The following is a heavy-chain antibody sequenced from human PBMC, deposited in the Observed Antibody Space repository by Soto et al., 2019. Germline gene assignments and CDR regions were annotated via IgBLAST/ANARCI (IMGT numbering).Heavy chain of an antibody. D-gene: IGHD4-17*01. V-gene: IGHV4-4*07. CDR1: GGSISSYY. CDR2: IYTSGST. Sequence: PSETLSLTCTVSGGSISSYYLSWIRQPAGKGLEWIGRIYTSGSTNYNPSLKSRVTMSVDTSKNQFSLKLSSVTAADTAVYYCARVNGDYGFGYYYYYGMDVWGQGTTVTVSS. J-gene: IGHJ6*02. CDR3: ARVNGDYGFGYYYYYGMDV.